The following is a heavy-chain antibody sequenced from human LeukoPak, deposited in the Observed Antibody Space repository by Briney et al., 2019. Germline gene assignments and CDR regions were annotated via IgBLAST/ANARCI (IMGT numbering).Heavy chain of an antibody. Sequence: HPGGSLRLSCAASGFTFSSYAMGWVRQAPGKGPEWVSSISGSGGHTYFADSVKGRFTLSRDNSKNTLDLQMNSLKVEDTAVYYCAKFRYHSNDNNYLDFNYWGEGTLVSVSS. CDR1: GFTFSSYA. CDR2: ISGSGGHT. J-gene: IGHJ4*02. D-gene: IGHD3-22*01. CDR3: AKFRYHSNDNNYLDFNY. V-gene: IGHV3-23*01.